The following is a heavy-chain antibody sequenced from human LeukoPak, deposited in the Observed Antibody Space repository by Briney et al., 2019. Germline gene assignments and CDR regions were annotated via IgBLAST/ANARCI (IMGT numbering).Heavy chain of an antibody. CDR3: ARDVQTNYYDSSGYHDY. J-gene: IGHJ4*02. CDR2: INPNSGGT. CDR1: GYTFTGYY. V-gene: IGHV1-2*06. D-gene: IGHD3-22*01. Sequence: GASVKVSCKASGYTFTGYYIHWVRQAPGQGLEWMGRINPNSGGTNYAQKIQGRVTMTRDTSISTAYMELSRLRSDDTAVYYCARDVQTNYYDSSGYHDYWGQGTLVTVSS.